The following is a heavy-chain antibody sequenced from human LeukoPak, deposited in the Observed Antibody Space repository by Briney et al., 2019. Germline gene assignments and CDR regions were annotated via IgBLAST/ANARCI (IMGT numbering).Heavy chain of an antibody. J-gene: IGHJ4*02. Sequence: SETLSLTCTVSGGSVSGGNYYCSWIRQSPGKGLEWIGYIRYSGSTVYNPSLKSRVTMSIDTSKNQFSLNLSSATAADTVVYYCTRTGSTGGHWGQGTLVTVSS. V-gene: IGHV4-61*01. CDR3: TRTGSTGGH. CDR1: GGSVSGGNYY. CDR2: IRYSGST. D-gene: IGHD1-7*01.